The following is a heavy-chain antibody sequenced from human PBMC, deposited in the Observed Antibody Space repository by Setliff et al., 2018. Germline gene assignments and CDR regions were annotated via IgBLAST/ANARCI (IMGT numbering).Heavy chain of an antibody. CDR1: GYSFPSYW. Sequence: PGESLKISCKASGYSFPSYWIGWVRQVPGKGLEWMGIIYPGDSHTRYSPSFQGQVTISADKSILTAFLQWTYLKASDSAMYYCARLGRNNSAPPGDYWGQGTLVTVSS. J-gene: IGHJ4*02. V-gene: IGHV5-51*01. D-gene: IGHD6-25*01. CDR3: ARLGRNNSAPPGDY. CDR2: IYPGDSHT.